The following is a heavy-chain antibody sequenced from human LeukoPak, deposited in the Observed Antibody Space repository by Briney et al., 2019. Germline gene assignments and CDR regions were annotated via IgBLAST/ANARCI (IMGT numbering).Heavy chain of an antibody. CDR2: IRYDGSNK. CDR3: ARDEGYGSGSFDI. J-gene: IGHJ3*02. CDR1: GFTFSSYG. Sequence: PGGSLRLSCAASGFTFSSYGMHWVRQAPGKGLEWVAFIRYDGSNKYYADSVKGRFTISRDTSKNTLFLQMNSLRVEDTAVYYCARDEGYGSGSFDIWSQGRMVTVSS. D-gene: IGHD3-10*01. V-gene: IGHV3-30*02.